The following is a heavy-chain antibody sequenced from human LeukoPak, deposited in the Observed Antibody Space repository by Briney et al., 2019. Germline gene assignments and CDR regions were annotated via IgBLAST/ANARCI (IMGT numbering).Heavy chain of an antibody. CDR2: IYYSGST. J-gene: IGHJ6*03. CDR1: GDSISSYY. Sequence: SETLSLTCTASGDSISSYYWSWIRQPPGKGLEWIGYIYYSGSTNYNPSLKSRVTISVDTSKNQFSLKLSSVTAADTAVYYCARALYYYGSGYFMDVWGKGTTVTISS. V-gene: IGHV4-59*01. CDR3: ARALYYYGSGYFMDV. D-gene: IGHD3-10*01.